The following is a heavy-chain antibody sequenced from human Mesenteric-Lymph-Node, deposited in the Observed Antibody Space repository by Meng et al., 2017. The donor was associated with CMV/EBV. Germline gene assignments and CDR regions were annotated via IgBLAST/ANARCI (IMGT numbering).Heavy chain of an antibody. CDR1: SFTVSSNY. V-gene: IGHV3-53*01. D-gene: IGHD6-6*01. Sequence: GESLKISCVASSFTVSSNYMTWVRQAPGKGLEWVSGIGSSGGITYYSDSVKGRFTISRDNSKNTLYLQMNSLRAEDTAVYYCARRPQLGRFDYWGQGTLVTVSS. CDR2: IGSSGGIT. CDR3: ARRPQLGRFDY. J-gene: IGHJ4*02.